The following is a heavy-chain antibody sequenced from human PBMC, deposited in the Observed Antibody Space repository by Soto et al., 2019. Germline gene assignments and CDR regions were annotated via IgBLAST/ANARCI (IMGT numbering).Heavy chain of an antibody. D-gene: IGHD3-3*01. J-gene: IGHJ4*02. CDR2: INAGNGNT. CDR1: GYTFTSYA. CDR3: AINTIFGVVKGY. V-gene: IGHV1-3*01. Sequence: QVQLVQSGAEVKKPGASVKVSCKASGYTFTSYAMHWVRQAPGQRLEWMGWINAGNGNTKYSQKFQGRVTITRDTSASTAYMELSSLRSENTAVYYCAINTIFGVVKGYWGQGTLVTVSS.